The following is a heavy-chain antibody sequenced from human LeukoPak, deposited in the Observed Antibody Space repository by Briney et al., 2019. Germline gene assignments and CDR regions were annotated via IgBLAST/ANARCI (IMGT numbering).Heavy chain of an antibody. V-gene: IGHV3-23*01. D-gene: IGHD3-10*02. CDR2: ISYNGGST. Sequence: PGGSLRLSCTASGFTFGSYAMTWVRQAPGKGLDWVSSISYNGGSTYYADSVKGRFTISRDNSKNTLYLQMNSLRAEDTAVYYCAKDLETTMYYFDSWGQGTLVTVSS. J-gene: IGHJ4*02. CDR3: AKDLETTMYYFDS. CDR1: GFTFGSYA.